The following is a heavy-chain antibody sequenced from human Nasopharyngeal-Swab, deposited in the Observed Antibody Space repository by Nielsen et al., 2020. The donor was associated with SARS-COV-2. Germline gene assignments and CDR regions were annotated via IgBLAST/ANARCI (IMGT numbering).Heavy chain of an antibody. CDR3: ARDSVYNFGAFIITTSFMDV. V-gene: IGHV3-30*04. CDR2: ISYDGSHE. D-gene: IGHD3-3*01. CDR1: GFTFSSFA. J-gene: IGHJ6*03. Sequence: GESLKISCAASGFTFSSFAMHWVRQAPGKGLEWVGLISYDGSHENYADSVRGRFTISRDNSKDTVHLQMNSLRPEDTAVYYCARDSVYNFGAFIITTSFMDVWGKGTTVTVSS.